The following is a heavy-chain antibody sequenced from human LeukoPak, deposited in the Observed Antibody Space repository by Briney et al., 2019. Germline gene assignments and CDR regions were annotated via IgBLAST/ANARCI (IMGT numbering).Heavy chain of an antibody. CDR3: ARGTYYDSSGYSGVRLFDY. Sequence: VSVKVSCKSSGYTFTDYYIHWVRQAPGQGPEWMGWINAQSGRTSYAQKFQDRVSMITDTSISTAYMELSSLESDDTAMYYCARGTYYDSSGYSGVRLFDYWGQGTLVTVSS. J-gene: IGHJ4*02. D-gene: IGHD3-22*01. CDR2: INAQSGRT. V-gene: IGHV1-2*02. CDR1: GYTFTDYY.